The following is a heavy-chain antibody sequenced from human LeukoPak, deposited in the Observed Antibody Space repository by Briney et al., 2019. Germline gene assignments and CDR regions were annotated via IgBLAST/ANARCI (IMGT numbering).Heavy chain of an antibody. D-gene: IGHD4-17*01. V-gene: IGHV1-2*02. J-gene: IGHJ3*02. CDR2: INPNSGAT. CDR3: AREAFTTVTSATDAFDI. Sequence: ASVKVSCPASGYTFTDYYMHWVRQAPGQGLEWMGWINPNSGATNFAQKFQGRVTMTRDTSISTAYMDLSRLRSDDTAVYYCAREAFTTVTSATDAFDIWGQGRMVTVSS. CDR1: GYTFTDYY.